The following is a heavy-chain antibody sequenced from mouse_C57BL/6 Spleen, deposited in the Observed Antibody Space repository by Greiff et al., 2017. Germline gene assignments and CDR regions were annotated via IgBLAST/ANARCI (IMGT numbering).Heavy chain of an antibody. V-gene: IGHV1-4*01. J-gene: IGHJ4*01. CDR1: GYTFTSYT. CDR2: INPSSGYT. Sequence: QVQLQQSGAELARPGASVKMSCKASGYTFTSYTMHWVKQRPGQGLEWIGYINPSSGYTKYNQKFKDKATFTADKSSSTAYMQLSSLTSEDSAVYYCARDGYYEGYAMDYWGQGTSVTVSS. D-gene: IGHD2-3*01. CDR3: ARDGYYEGYAMDY.